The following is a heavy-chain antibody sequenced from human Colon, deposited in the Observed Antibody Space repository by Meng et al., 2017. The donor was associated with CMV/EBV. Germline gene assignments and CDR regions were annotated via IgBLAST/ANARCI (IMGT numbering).Heavy chain of an antibody. CDR1: GFTFSNYT. Sequence: GESLKISCAASGFTFSNYTMNWVRQAPGKGLEWVSSISSSSTYIYYADSVKGRFTISRDNAKNSLYLHMNSLRAEDTAVYYCARAGITIFGMVRYYFDYWGQGTLVTVS. CDR3: ARAGITIFGMVRYYFDY. J-gene: IGHJ4*02. D-gene: IGHD3-3*01. V-gene: IGHV3-21*01. CDR2: ISSSSTYI.